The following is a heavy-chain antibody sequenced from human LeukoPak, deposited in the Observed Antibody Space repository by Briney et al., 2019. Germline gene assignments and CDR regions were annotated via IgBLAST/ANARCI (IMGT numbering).Heavy chain of an antibody. Sequence: ASVKVSCKASGYTFTGYYMHWVRQAPGQGLEWMGWINPNSGGTNYAQKFQGRVTMTRDTSISTAYMELSRLRSDDTAVYYCARASPHDSSGYYYGYWGQGTLVTVSS. J-gene: IGHJ4*02. CDR2: INPNSGGT. D-gene: IGHD3-22*01. V-gene: IGHV1-2*02. CDR3: ARASPHDSSGYYYGY. CDR1: GYTFTGYY.